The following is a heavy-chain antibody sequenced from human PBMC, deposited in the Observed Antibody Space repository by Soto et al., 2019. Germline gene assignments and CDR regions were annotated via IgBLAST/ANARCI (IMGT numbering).Heavy chain of an antibody. J-gene: IGHJ5*02. D-gene: IGHD4-17*01. CDR2: IYYSGST. CDR1: GGSISSGDYY. V-gene: IGHV4-30-4*01. CDR3: ARVDYGDYGWFDP. Sequence: QVQLQESGPGLVKPSQTLSLTCTVSGGSISSGDYYWSWIRQPPGKGLEWIGYIYYSGSTYYNPAIKRRVTVSVDTSKNQVSLKLSSVTAADTAVYYCARVDYGDYGWFDPWGQGTLVTVSS.